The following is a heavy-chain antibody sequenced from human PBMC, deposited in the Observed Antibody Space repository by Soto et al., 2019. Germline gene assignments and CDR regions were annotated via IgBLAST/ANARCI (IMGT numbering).Heavy chain of an antibody. CDR3: ARLHFYDFWGGPVLIDV. V-gene: IGHV4-61*01. D-gene: IGHD3-3*01. CDR1: RGSVSSGRYQ. J-gene: IGHJ6*02. CDR2: IYYTGTT. Sequence: PSETLSLTCTVSRGSVSSGRYQWSGIRQSPGKGLEWIGYIYYTGTTNYNPSLKSRVTISVDTSKNQFSLKLTSVTAADTALYFCARLHFYDFWGGPVLIDVSSQGTSVPVS.